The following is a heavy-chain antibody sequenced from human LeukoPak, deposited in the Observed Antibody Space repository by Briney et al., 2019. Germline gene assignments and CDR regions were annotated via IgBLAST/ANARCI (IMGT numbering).Heavy chain of an antibody. V-gene: IGHV1-69*13. J-gene: IGHJ2*01. CDR2: IIPIFGTA. CDR1: GGTFSSYA. Sequence: SVKVSCKASGGTFSSYAISWVRQAPGQGLEWMGGIIPIFGTANYAQKFQGRVTITADESTSTAYMELSSLRSEDTAVYFCARGSGAFYWSFDLWGRGTLVTVSS. CDR3: ARGSGAFYWSFDL. D-gene: IGHD2-8*02.